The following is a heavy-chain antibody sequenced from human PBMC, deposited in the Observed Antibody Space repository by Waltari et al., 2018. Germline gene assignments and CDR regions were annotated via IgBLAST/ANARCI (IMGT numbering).Heavy chain of an antibody. V-gene: IGHV1-69-2*01. CDR1: GYTFTDYY. D-gene: IGHD2-15*01. CDR3: SRSGSDDWFDP. J-gene: IGHJ5*02. CDR2: VGRNDGET. Sequence: EVQLLQSGAEVKKPGATVKISCESYGYTFTDYYIHWVKQTPGKGLEWMGRVGRNDGETIYAEKFQDRVTISADTSTYTVYMIMIGLRFDDTALYFCSRSGSDDWFDPWGRGTPVTVVS.